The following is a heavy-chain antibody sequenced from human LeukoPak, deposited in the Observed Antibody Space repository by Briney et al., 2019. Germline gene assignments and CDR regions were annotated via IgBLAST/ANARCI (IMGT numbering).Heavy chain of an antibody. D-gene: IGHD3-22*01. CDR2: ISGSGDST. CDR3: AKPLVSDYYDSSGYWGY. CDR1: GFTFSSYA. Sequence: GGSLRLSCAASGFTFSSYAMSWVRQAPGKGLEWVSTISGSGDSTYYSDSVKGRFTISRDNSKNTLYVQMNSLRAEDTAVSYCAKPLVSDYYDSSGYWGYWGQRTLVTVSS. V-gene: IGHV3-23*01. J-gene: IGHJ4*02.